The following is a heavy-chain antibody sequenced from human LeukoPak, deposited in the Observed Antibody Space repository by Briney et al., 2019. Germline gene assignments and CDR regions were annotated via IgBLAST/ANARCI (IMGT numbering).Heavy chain of an antibody. CDR3: ARVPRLGYYDFWSGYYRGPFDY. CDR1: GFTFSSYW. Sequence: GGSLRLSCAASGFTFSSYWMTWVRQAPGKGLEWVANIKEDGSEKYYVDSVKGRFTISRDNAKNSLYLQMNSLRAEDTAVYYCARVPRLGYYDFWSGYYRGPFDYWGQGTLVTVSS. J-gene: IGHJ4*02. D-gene: IGHD3-3*01. CDR2: IKEDGSEK. V-gene: IGHV3-7*01.